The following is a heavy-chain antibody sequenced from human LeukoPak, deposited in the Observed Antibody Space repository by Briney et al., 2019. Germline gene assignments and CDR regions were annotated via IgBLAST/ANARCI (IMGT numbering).Heavy chain of an antibody. V-gene: IGHV3-49*04. J-gene: IGHJ4*02. D-gene: IGHD2-2*01. Sequence: GGSLRLSCTASGFTFGDYAMSWVRQAPGKGLEWVGFIRSKAYGGTTEYAASVKGRFTISRDDSKSIAYLQMNSLKTEDTAVYYCSRRVVPTKGFHYWGQGTLVTVSS. CDR2: IRSKAYGGTT. CDR3: SRRVVPTKGFHY. CDR1: GFTFGDYA.